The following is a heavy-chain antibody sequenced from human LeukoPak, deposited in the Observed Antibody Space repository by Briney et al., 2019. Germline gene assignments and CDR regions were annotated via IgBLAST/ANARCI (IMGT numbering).Heavy chain of an antibody. Sequence: SETLSLTCTVSGYSISSGYYWGWIRQPPGKGLEWIGSIYHSGSTNYNPTLKSRVTISIDTSKNQFSLKLNSVTAADTAVYYCASSGVAINWFDPWGQGTLVTVSS. CDR2: IYHSGST. CDR3: ASSGVAINWFDP. CDR1: GYSISSGYY. D-gene: IGHD3-3*01. J-gene: IGHJ5*02. V-gene: IGHV4-38-2*02.